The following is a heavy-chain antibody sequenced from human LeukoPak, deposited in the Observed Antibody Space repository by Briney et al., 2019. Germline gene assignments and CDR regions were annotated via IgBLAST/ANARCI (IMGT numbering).Heavy chain of an antibody. D-gene: IGHD4-17*01. CDR1: GFSFSSYW. Sequence: GGSLRLSCAASGFSFSSYWMHWVRQAPGKGLVWVSRISTDGSSTSYADSVKGRFTISRDNAKNTLYLQVNSLRAEDTAVYYCARFDVDYVSFDSWGQGTLVTVSS. J-gene: IGHJ4*02. CDR3: ARFDVDYVSFDS. CDR2: ISTDGSST. V-gene: IGHV3-74*01.